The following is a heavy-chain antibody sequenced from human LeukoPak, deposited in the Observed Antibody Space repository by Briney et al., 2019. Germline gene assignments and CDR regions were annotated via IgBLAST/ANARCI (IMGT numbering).Heavy chain of an antibody. CDR1: GGTFSSYA. J-gene: IGHJ4*02. D-gene: IGHD6-6*01. V-gene: IGHV1-69*13. Sequence: EASVKVSCKASGGTFSSYAISWVRQAPGQGLEWMGGIIPIFGTANYAQKFQGRVTITADESTSTAYMELSSLRSEDTAVYYCARRYSSSSLLDYWGRGTLVTVSS. CDR3: ARRYSSSSLLDY. CDR2: IIPIFGTA.